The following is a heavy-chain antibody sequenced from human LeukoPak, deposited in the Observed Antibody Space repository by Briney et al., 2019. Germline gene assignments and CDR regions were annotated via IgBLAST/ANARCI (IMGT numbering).Heavy chain of an antibody. D-gene: IGHD3-10*01. Sequence: SETLSLICTVSGGSISSYYWSWIRQPPGQGLEWIGEINHSGNTNYNPSLKSRVTISVDTSKNQFSLRLTSVTAADTAVYYCARRSLLWFGELGSGERVISDWGQGTLVTVSS. V-gene: IGHV4-34*01. J-gene: IGHJ4*02. CDR1: GGSISSYY. CDR2: INHSGNT. CDR3: ARRSLLWFGELGSGERVISD.